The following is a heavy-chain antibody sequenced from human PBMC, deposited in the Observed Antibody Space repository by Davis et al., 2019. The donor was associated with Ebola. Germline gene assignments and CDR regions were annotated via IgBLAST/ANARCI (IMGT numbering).Heavy chain of an antibody. CDR3: ARGPDQNYDFWSGYSTNFDY. V-gene: IGHV3-33*05. Sequence: GGSLRLSCAASGFTFSSYGMHWVRQAPGKGLEWVALILYDGTKKYYADSVQGRFTISRDNSKNTLYLQMNSLGAEDTAVYYCARGPDQNYDFWSGYSTNFDYWGQGTLVTVSS. D-gene: IGHD3-3*01. J-gene: IGHJ4*02. CDR2: ILYDGTKK. CDR1: GFTFSSYG.